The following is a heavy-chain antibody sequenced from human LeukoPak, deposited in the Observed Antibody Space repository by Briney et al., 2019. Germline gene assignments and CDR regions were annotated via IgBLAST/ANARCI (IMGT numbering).Heavy chain of an antibody. CDR1: GGSIISTIYY. V-gene: IGHV4-39*01. CDR3: ARRGGYNFGYDY. CDR2: VYYSGST. Sequence: SETLSLTCTVPGGSIISTIYYWGWIRQPPGKGLEWIGDVYYSGSTYYNPSLNRRVTISVDTSKNQFSLNLASVTAADPAVYYCARRGGYNFGYDYWGQGALVTVSS. D-gene: IGHD5-18*01. J-gene: IGHJ4*02.